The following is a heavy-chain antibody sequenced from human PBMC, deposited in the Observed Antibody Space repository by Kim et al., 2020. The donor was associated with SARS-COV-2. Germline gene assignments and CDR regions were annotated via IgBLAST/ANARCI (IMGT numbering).Heavy chain of an antibody. J-gene: IGHJ5*02. CDR2: ST. CDR3: ARLSRKWFDP. V-gene: IGHV1-46*01. Sequence: STSEAQKLQGRVTMTTDTSTSTAYMELRSLRSEDTAVYYCARLSRKWFDPWGQGTLVTVSS.